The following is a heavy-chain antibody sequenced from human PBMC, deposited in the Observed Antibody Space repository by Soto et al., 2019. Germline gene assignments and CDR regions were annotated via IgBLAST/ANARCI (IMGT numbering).Heavy chain of an antibody. V-gene: IGHV4-59*01. CDR1: GGSISSYY. CDR3: ARSGGIAARTGYYYYMDV. CDR2: IYYSGST. J-gene: IGHJ6*03. D-gene: IGHD6-6*01. Sequence: QVQLQESGPGLVKPSETLSLTCTVSGGSISSYYWSWIRQPPGKGLEWFGYIYYSGSTNYNPSLKSLVTISVDTSKNQFSLKLSSVTAADTAVYYCARSGGIAARTGYYYYMDVWGKVTTVTVSS.